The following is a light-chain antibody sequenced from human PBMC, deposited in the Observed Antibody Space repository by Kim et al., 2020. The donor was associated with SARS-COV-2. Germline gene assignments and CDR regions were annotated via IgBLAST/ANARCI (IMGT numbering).Light chain of an antibody. V-gene: IGLV3-21*04. Sequence: SYELTQPPSVSVAPGKTATISCGGNNIGTKSVHWYQQKPGQAPVLVIYYDSDRPSGIPERFSGSNSGSTATLTISRAEAGDEADYYCQLWDRSINHYVFG. CDR3: QLWDRSINHYV. J-gene: IGLJ1*01. CDR1: NIGTKS. CDR2: YDS.